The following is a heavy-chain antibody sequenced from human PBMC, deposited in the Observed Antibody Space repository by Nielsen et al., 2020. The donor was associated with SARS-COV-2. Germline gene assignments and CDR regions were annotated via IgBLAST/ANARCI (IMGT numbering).Heavy chain of an antibody. D-gene: IGHD6-19*01. CDR1: GFTFSSYW. J-gene: IGHJ3*02. CDR3: AREEGGSGWSFDENDAFDI. V-gene: IGHV3-7*01. CDR2: IKQDGSEK. Sequence: GESLKISCAASGFTFSSYWMSWVRQAPGKGLEWVASIKQDGSEKYYVDSVKGRFTISRDNAKNSLYLQMNSLRAEDTAVYYCAREEGGSGWSFDENDAFDIWGQGTMVTVSS.